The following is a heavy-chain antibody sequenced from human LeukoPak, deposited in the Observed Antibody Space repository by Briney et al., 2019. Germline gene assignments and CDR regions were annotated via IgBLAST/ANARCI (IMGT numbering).Heavy chain of an antibody. Sequence: SETLSLTCTVSGGSISTTDYYWGWIRQPPEKGLEWIVSIYYAGSTFYRPSLRSRVTISVDTSKNQFSLKLRSVTAADTAVYYCARGPPYIVVVTAIGFFDYWGQGTLVTVSS. CDR1: GGSISTTDYY. J-gene: IGHJ4*02. V-gene: IGHV4-39*07. D-gene: IGHD2-21*02. CDR3: ARGPPYIVVVTAIGFFDY. CDR2: IYYAGST.